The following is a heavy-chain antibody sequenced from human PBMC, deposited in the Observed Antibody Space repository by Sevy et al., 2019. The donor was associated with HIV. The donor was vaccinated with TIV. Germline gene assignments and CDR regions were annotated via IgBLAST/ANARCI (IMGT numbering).Heavy chain of an antibody. CDR1: GFTFSKYS. V-gene: IGHV3-23*01. CDR3: AREGCSKPHDY. Sequence: GGSLRLSCEASGFTFSKYSRSWVRQAPGKGLEWVSTFSFGCGRINYADSVKGRFTISRDDSKNTLYLQMNSVRAEDTAVYYCAREGCSKPHDYWGQGTLVTVSS. CDR2: FSFGCGRI. J-gene: IGHJ4*02.